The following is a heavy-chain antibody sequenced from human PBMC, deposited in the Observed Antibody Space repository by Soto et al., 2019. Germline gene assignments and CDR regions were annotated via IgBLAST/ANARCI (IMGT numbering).Heavy chain of an antibody. D-gene: IGHD2-2*01. CDR1: GGTFSSYA. Sequence: QFQLLHSGAEVKKPGSSVKFSCKASGGTFSSYAISWVGQAPGQGLGWRGGIIPIFVKANYAQKFQGRVTITADESTSTAYMELSSLRSEDTAVYYCARHVPAAGYYYGMDVWGQGTTVTVSS. CDR2: IIPIFVKA. V-gene: IGHV1-69*12. CDR3: ARHVPAAGYYYGMDV. J-gene: IGHJ6*02.